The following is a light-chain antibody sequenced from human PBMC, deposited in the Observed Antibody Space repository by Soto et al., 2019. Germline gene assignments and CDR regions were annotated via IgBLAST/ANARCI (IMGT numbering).Light chain of an antibody. CDR3: CSYAGSYTLV. Sequence: QSALTQPRSVSGSPGQSVTISCTGTSSDVGSYNSVSWYQQHPGKVPKLMIYDVSKRPSGVPDRFSGSKSGNTASLTISGLQDEDEDDYYCCSYAGSYTLVFGGGTQLTVL. CDR1: SSDVGSYNS. J-gene: IGLJ2*01. CDR2: DVS. V-gene: IGLV2-11*01.